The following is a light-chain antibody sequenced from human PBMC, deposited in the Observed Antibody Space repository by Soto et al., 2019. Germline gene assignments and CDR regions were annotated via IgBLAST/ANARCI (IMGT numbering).Light chain of an antibody. CDR3: QQYSSSPLT. CDR2: GAS. CDR1: QSLSSNY. J-gene: IGKJ4*01. V-gene: IGKV3-20*01. Sequence: EIVVTQSPDTLSLSPGEGATLSCRASQSLSSNYLAWYQQKPGQPPRLLIYGASSRATGVPDRFSGSGSGTDFTLTISKLEPEDFVVYYCQQYSSSPLTFGGGTKVDIK.